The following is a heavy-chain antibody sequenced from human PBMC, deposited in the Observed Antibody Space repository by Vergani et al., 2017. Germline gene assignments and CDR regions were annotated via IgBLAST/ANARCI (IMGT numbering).Heavy chain of an antibody. V-gene: IGHV3-30*02. CDR2: IQFDGSNQ. CDR1: GFTLSNYD. Sequence: QVQLVESGGGVVQRGGSLRLPCATSGFTLSNYDMQWIRQGPGKGLEFVAFIQFDGSNQYYADSVKGRFTLSRDFSKNTLYLQMNSLRTDDTATYYCAKQFRGRSIDYWGQETQVIVSS. CDR3: AKQFRGRSIDY. D-gene: IGHD1-26*01. J-gene: IGHJ4*02.